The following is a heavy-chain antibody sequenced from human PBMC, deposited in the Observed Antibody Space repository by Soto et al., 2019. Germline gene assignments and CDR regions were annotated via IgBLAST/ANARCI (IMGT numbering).Heavy chain of an antibody. J-gene: IGHJ4*02. D-gene: IGHD2-15*01. Sequence: SETLSLTCTVSGGSISSISDYWGWIRQPPGKGLEWIGSMYYSGSAYYNPSLERRVTISVDTSKNQFSLKLASVTAADTAVYYCARHVQETGSCSAGTCSRFDYWGQGTQVTVSS. CDR3: ARHVQETGSCSAGTCSRFDY. V-gene: IGHV4-39*01. CDR2: MYYSGSA. CDR1: GGSISSISDY.